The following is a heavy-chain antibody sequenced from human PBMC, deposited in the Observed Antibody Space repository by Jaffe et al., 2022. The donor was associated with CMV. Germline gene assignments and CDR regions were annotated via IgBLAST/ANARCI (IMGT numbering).Heavy chain of an antibody. D-gene: IGHD6-19*01. Sequence: EVQLVESGGGLVKPGGSLRLSCAASGFTFSSYSMNWVRQAPGKGLEWVSSISSSSSYIYYADSVKGRFTISRDNAKNSLYLQMNSLRAEDTAVYYCARERPNWYSSGWYSDYWGQGTLVTVSS. CDR3: ARERPNWYSSGWYSDY. CDR1: GFTFSSYS. CDR2: ISSSSSYI. J-gene: IGHJ4*02. V-gene: IGHV3-21*01.